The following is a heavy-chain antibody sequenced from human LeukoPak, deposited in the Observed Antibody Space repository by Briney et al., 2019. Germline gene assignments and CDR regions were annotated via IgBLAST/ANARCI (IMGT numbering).Heavy chain of an antibody. CDR1: GGSISSSSYY. V-gene: IGHV4-39*07. D-gene: IGHD6-13*01. CDR3: ARVDSSTRGHFDY. J-gene: IGHJ4*02. CDR2: IYYSGST. Sequence: SETLSLTCTVSGGSISSSSYYWGWIRQPPGKGLEWIGSIYYSGSTYYNPSLKSRVTISVDTSKNQFSLKLGSVTAADTAVYYCARVDSSTRGHFDYWGQGTLVTVSS.